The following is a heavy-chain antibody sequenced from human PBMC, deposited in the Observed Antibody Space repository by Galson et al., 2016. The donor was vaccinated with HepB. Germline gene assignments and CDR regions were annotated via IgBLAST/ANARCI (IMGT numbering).Heavy chain of an antibody. CDR1: GFTLSTYS. Sequence: SLRLSCAASGFTLSTYSMNWVRQAPGKGLEWVSSISRSSSYIYYADSVKGRFTISRDDAKNSVYLQMNSLRGEDTAVYYCARESVAGRGVNSWGRGTLVTVSS. D-gene: IGHD6-13*01. J-gene: IGHJ4*02. CDR3: ARESVAGRGVNS. V-gene: IGHV3-21*01. CDR2: ISRSSSYI.